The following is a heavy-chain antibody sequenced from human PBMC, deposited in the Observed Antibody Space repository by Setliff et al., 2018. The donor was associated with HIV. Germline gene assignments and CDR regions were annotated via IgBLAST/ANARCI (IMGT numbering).Heavy chain of an antibody. Sequence: ASVKVSCKASGYTFTHYAISWVRQATGQGLEYLGWISAYNGNTNHAQKVKGRITMTTDASTSTVDMELRCLTSDDTAVYYCARLASGGWPLEVFDIWGQGTMVTVSS. CDR3: ARLASGGWPLEVFDI. CDR1: GYTFTHYA. CDR2: ISAYNGNT. D-gene: IGHD2-15*01. J-gene: IGHJ3*02. V-gene: IGHV1-18*01.